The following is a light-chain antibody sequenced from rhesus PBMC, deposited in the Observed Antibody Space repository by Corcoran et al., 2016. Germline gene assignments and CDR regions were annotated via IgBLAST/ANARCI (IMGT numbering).Light chain of an antibody. Sequence: DIQMTQSPSSLSASVGDRVTITCRASENVNNYLNWYQQKPGKAPILLIYKASTLQTGVPSRFRGSGSGTDYTFTIIILQPADVATYCCPHGYSTPFTFGPGTKLDIK. CDR3: PHGYSTPFT. V-gene: IGKV1-74*01. J-gene: IGKJ3*01. CDR2: KAS. CDR1: ENVNNY.